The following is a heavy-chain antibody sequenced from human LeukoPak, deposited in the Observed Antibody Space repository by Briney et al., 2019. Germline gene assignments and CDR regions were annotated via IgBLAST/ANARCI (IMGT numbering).Heavy chain of an antibody. V-gene: IGHV4-30-4*07. CDR1: GVSISSGGHS. J-gene: IGHJ4*02. CDR2: VSYTGST. D-gene: IGHD2-15*01. CDR3: ALFEVVVGSTQDF. Sequence: SETLSLTCTVSGVSISSGGHSWIWIRQPPGKGLELIGYVSYTGSTYSNPSLKSRVIISVDTSKNHFSLKLSSVTAADTAVYYCALFEVVVGSTQDFWGQGTLVTVSS.